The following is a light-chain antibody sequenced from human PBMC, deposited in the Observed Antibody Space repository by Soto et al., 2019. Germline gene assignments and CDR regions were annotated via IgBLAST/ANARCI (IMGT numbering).Light chain of an antibody. CDR3: ASYAGNNIFL. CDR1: NTDVGGYKY. V-gene: IGLV2-8*01. J-gene: IGLJ1*01. Sequence: QSVLTQPPSASGAPGQSVTISCTGTNTDVGGYKYVSWYQQHPGKAPKLIIYQVNRRPSGVPGRFSGSVSGNTASLTVSGLQAEDEAEYYCASYAGNNIFLFGSRTKGTVL. CDR2: QVN.